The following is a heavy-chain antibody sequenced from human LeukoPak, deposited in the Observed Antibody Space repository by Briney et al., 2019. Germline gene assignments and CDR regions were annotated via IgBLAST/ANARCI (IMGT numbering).Heavy chain of an antibody. D-gene: IGHD3-16*01. V-gene: IGHV3-30*18. CDR1: GFTFNTCG. CDR3: AKDTPLCYFDY. CDR2: ISHNERQK. J-gene: IGHJ4*02. Sequence: SGGSLRLSCTTSGFTFNTCGMRWVRQAPGKGLEWVALISHNERQKVYADSVKGRFTISRDNSKNTLYLQMNSLRADDTAVYYCAKDTPLCYFDYWGQGTLVTVSS.